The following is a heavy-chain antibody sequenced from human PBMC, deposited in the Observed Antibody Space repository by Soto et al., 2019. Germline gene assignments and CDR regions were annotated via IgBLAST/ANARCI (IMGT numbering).Heavy chain of an antibody. CDR3: AKEDEQRFKDIVVVPAAMSDYYYYGMDV. CDR2: ISYDVSNK. Sequence: GSLRLSCAASGFTFSSYGMHWVRQAPGKGLEWVAVISYDVSNKYYADSVKGRFTISRDNSKNTLYLQMNSLRAEDTAVYYCAKEDEQRFKDIVVVPAAMSDYYYYGMDVWGQGTTVTVSS. CDR1: GFTFSSYG. D-gene: IGHD2-2*01. V-gene: IGHV3-30*18. J-gene: IGHJ6*02.